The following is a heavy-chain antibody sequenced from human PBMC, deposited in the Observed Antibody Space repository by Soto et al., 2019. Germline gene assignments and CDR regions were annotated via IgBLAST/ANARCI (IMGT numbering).Heavy chain of an antibody. D-gene: IGHD4-17*01. CDR3: ARWLYGDYFNWFDP. J-gene: IGHJ5*02. CDR1: GGSFSGYY. CDR2: INHSGST. Sequence: KASETLSLTCAVYGGSFSGYYWSWIRQPPGKGLEWIGEINHSGSTNYNPSLKSRVTISVDTSKNQFSLKLSSVTAADTAVYYCARWLYGDYFNWFDPWGQGTLVTVSS. V-gene: IGHV4-34*01.